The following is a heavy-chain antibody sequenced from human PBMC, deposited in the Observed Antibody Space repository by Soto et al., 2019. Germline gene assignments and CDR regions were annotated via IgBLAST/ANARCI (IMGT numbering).Heavy chain of an antibody. Sequence: ASVKVSCKTSGYTFAAYYLHWVRQAPGQGLEWMGWINPNSGGTNYAQKFQGRVTMTRDTSISTAYMELSRLRSDDTAVYYCATDYGGNGGVFDYWRQGTLVTVSS. CDR1: GYTFAAYY. D-gene: IGHD4-17*01. CDR2: INPNSGGT. CDR3: ATDYGGNGGVFDY. J-gene: IGHJ4*02. V-gene: IGHV1-2*02.